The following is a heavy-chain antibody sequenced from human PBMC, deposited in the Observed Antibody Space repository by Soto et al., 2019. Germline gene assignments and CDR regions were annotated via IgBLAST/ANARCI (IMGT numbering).Heavy chain of an antibody. CDR2: IYYSGST. CDR1: GGSISSGGYY. CDR3: ARLGYCSGGSCIQRFDP. V-gene: IGHV4-31*03. Sequence: QVQLQESGPGLVKPSQTLSLTCTVSGGSISSGGYYWSWIRQHPGKGLEWIGYIYYSGSTYYNPSLKSRVTISVDTSKNQFSLKLSSVTAADTAVYYCARLGYCSGGSCIQRFDPWGQGTLVTVSS. J-gene: IGHJ5*02. D-gene: IGHD2-15*01.